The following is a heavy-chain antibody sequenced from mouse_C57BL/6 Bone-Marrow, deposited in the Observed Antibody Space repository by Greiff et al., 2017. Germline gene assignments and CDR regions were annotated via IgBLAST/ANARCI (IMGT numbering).Heavy chain of an antibody. CDR2: IYPRSGNT. J-gene: IGHJ1*03. V-gene: IGHV1-81*01. D-gene: IGHD2-3*01. CDR3: ARLGGYYVYWYFDV. Sequence: QVQLKQSGAELARPGASVKLSCKASGYTFTSYGISWVKQRTGQGLEWIGEIYPRSGNTYYNEKFKGNATLTADKSSSTAYMELRSLTSEDSAVYFCARLGGYYVYWYFDVWGTGTTVTVSS. CDR1: GYTFTSYG.